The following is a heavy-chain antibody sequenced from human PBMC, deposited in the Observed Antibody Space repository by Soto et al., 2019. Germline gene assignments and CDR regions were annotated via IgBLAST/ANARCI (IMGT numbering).Heavy chain of an antibody. D-gene: IGHD3-9*01. V-gene: IGHV1-69*02. Sequence: ASVKVSCKASGGTFSSYTISWVRQAPGQGLEWMGRIIPILGIANYAQKFQGRVTITADKSTSTAYMELSSLRSEDTAVYYCARAMYYDILTGYDNYYYYGMDVRGQGTTVTVSS. J-gene: IGHJ6*02. CDR3: ARAMYYDILTGYDNYYYYGMDV. CDR1: GGTFSSYT. CDR2: IIPILGIA.